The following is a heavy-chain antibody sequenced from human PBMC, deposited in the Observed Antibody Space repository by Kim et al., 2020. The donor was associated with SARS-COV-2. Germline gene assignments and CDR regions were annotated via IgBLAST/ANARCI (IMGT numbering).Heavy chain of an antibody. V-gene: IGHV1-69*01. Sequence: TSARKFQGRFKVTAEESTSTAYMELSSLRSKDTAVYYCARAYDSSGYLAYWGQGTLVTVSS. J-gene: IGHJ4*02. CDR3: ARAYDSSGYLAY. D-gene: IGHD3-22*01.